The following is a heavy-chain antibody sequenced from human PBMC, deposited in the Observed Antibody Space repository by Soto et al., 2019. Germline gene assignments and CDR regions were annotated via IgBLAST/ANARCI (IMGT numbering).Heavy chain of an antibody. V-gene: IGHV4-39*01. Sequence: PSETLSLTCTVSGGSISSSSYYWGWIRQPPGKGLEWIGSIYYSGSTYYNPSLKSRVTISVDTSKNQFSLKLSSVTAADTAVYCCASHTSPYSSGWDDYYYYYGMDVWGQGTTVTVSS. CDR2: IYYSGST. D-gene: IGHD6-19*01. J-gene: IGHJ6*02. CDR1: GGSISSSSYY. CDR3: ASHTSPYSSGWDDYYYYYGMDV.